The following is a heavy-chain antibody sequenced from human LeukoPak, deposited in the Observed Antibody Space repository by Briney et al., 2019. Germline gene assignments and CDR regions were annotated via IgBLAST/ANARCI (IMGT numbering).Heavy chain of an antibody. V-gene: IGHV4-61*02. Sequence: PSETLSLTCTVSGGSISSGSYYWSWIRQPAGKGLEWIGRIYTSGSTNYNPSLKSRVTISVDTSKNQFSLRLSSVTAADTAVYYCAGIKDYDSSGYYYEKVGHYFDYWGQGTLVTVSS. CDR1: GGSISSGSYY. J-gene: IGHJ4*02. CDR3: AGIKDYDSSGYYYEKVGHYFDY. D-gene: IGHD3-22*01. CDR2: IYTSGST.